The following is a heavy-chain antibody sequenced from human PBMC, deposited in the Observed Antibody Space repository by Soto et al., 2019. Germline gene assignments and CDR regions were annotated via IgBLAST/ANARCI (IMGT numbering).Heavy chain of an antibody. CDR1: GFTFDEYA. J-gene: IGHJ4*02. D-gene: IGHD4-17*01. V-gene: IGHV3-9*01. Sequence: EVQLVESGGGLVQPGRSLRLSCAASGFTFDEYAMHCVRQPPGKGLEWVSSISWNSGNLGYADSVKGGFTISRDNAKNTLYLQMNRLRGEDTALYYCAKAASTTVFAFNDYWCQGTLVTVSS. CDR3: AKAASTTVFAFNDY. CDR2: ISWNSGNL.